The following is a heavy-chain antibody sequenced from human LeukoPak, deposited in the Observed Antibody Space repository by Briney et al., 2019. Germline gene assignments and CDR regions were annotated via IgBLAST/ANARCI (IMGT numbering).Heavy chain of an antibody. D-gene: IGHD2-2*02. CDR2: IYTSGST. J-gene: IGHJ3*02. CDR1: GGSISSYY. V-gene: IGHV4-4*07. CDR3: ARDALGIPAAIPGDAFDI. Sequence: SETLSLTCTVSGGSISSYYWSWIRQPAGKGLEWIGRIYTSGSTNYNPSLKSRVTMSVDTSKNQFFLKLSSVTAADTAVYYCARDALGIPAAIPGDAFDIWGQGTMVTVSS.